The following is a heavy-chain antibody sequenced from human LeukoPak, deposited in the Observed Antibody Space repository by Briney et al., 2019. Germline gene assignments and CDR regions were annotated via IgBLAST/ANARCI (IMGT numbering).Heavy chain of an antibody. J-gene: IGHJ5*02. CDR2: ISGSGTST. Sequence: GGSLRLSCAASGFTFSSYAMNWVRQAPGKGLEWVSAISGSGTSTYYADSVKGRSTISRDNFKNTLYLQMNSLRADDTAVYYCAKSQWLDNWFDPWGQGTLVTVSS. CDR1: GFTFSSYA. V-gene: IGHV3-23*01. CDR3: AKSQWLDNWFDP. D-gene: IGHD6-19*01.